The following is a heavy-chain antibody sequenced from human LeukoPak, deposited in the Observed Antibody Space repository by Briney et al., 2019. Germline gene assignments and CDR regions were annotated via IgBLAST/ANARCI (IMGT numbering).Heavy chain of an antibody. D-gene: IGHD2-15*01. Sequence: TSETLSLTCAVYGGSFSDYYWSWIRQPPGKGLEWIAEINHSGTTNYSPSLKSRVTISVDTSKNQFSLKLSSVTAADTAVYYCARHGVATWFDPWGQGTLVTVSS. J-gene: IGHJ5*02. CDR3: ARHGVATWFDP. CDR1: GGSFSDYY. V-gene: IGHV4-34*01. CDR2: INHSGTT.